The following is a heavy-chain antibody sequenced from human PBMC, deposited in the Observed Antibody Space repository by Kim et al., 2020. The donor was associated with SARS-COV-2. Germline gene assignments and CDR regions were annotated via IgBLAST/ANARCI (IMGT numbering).Heavy chain of an antibody. D-gene: IGHD2-2*01. J-gene: IGHJ6*03. V-gene: IGHV3-23*01. Sequence: GGSLRLSCAASGFTFSSYAMSWVRQAPGKGLEWVSAISGSGGSTYYADSVKGRFTISRDNSKNTLYLQMNSLRAEDTAVYYCAKDGYSKYQRDYYYYMDVWGKGTTLTVSS. CDR1: GFTFSSYA. CDR3: AKDGYSKYQRDYYYYMDV. CDR2: ISGSGGST.